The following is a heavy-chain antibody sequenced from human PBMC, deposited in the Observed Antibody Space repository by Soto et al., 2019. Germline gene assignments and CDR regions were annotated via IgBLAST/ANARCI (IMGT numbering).Heavy chain of an antibody. D-gene: IGHD4-17*01. CDR3: GLTTVTTSWFDP. CDR1: GVTFSSYA. Sequence: GASVKVSCKASGVTFSSYAISWVRQAPGQGLEWMGGIIPIFGTANYAQKFQGRVTITADKSTSTAYMELSSLRSEDTAVYYCGLTTVTTSWFDPWGQGTLVTVSS. J-gene: IGHJ5*02. V-gene: IGHV1-69*06. CDR2: IIPIFGTA.